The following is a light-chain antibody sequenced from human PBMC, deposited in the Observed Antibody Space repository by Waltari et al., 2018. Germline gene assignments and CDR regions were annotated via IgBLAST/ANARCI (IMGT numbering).Light chain of an antibody. CDR3: QVWDVSSHHVV. CDR2: DDR. CDR1: NVGSKS. J-gene: IGLJ2*01. Sequence: SYVLIQPPSVSVAPGQTARITCGGDNVGSKSVHWYQQRPGQAPVLVVYDDRDRPSEIPERFSGSNSGNTATLTISRVEAGDEADYYCQVWDVSSHHVVFGGGTKLTVL. V-gene: IGLV3-21*02.